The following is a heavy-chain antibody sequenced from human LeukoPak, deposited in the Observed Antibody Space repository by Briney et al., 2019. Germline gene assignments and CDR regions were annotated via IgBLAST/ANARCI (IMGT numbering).Heavy chain of an antibody. D-gene: IGHD3-22*01. J-gene: IGHJ4*02. V-gene: IGHV3-33*01. CDR1: GFTFSSYG. Sequence: GRSLRLSCAASGFTFSSYGMHWVRQAPGKGLEWVAVIWYDGSNKYYADSVKGRFTISRDNSKNTLYLQMNSLRAEDTAVYYCARDKRYDSSGYYYFDYWGQGTLVTVSS. CDR3: ARDKRYDSSGYYYFDY. CDR2: IWYDGSNK.